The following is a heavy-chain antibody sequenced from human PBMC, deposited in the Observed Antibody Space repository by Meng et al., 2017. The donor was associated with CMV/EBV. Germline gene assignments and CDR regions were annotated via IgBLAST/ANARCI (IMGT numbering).Heavy chain of an antibody. D-gene: IGHD2-2*01. CDR3: AREPSNCSSTSCYLREIDY. CDR1: GGTFSSYA. Sequence: SVKVSCKASGGTFSSYAISWVRQAPGQGLEWMGGIIPILGIANYAQKFQGRVTITADKSTSTAYMELSSLRSEDTAVYYCAREPSNCSSTSCYLREIDYWGQGTLVTSPQ. CDR2: IIPILGIA. J-gene: IGHJ4*02. V-gene: IGHV1-69*10.